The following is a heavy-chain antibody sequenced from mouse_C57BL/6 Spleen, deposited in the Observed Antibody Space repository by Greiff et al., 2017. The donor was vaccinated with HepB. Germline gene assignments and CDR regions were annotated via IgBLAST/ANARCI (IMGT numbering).Heavy chain of an antibody. CDR2: ISDGGSYT. CDR1: GFTFSSYA. J-gene: IGHJ2*01. V-gene: IGHV5-4*01. Sequence: EVKVVESGGGLVKPGGSLKLSCAASGFTFSSYAMSWVRQTPEKRLEWVATISDGGSYTYYPDNVKGRFTISRDNAKNNLYLQMSHLKSEDTAMYYCARDQWDAFDYWGQGTTLTVSS. D-gene: IGHD4-1*01. CDR3: ARDQWDAFDY.